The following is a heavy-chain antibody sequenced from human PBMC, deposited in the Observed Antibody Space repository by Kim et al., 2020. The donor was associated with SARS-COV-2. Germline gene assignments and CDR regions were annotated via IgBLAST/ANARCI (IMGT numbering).Heavy chain of an antibody. D-gene: IGHD5-12*01. V-gene: IGHV3-74*03. J-gene: IGHJ4*02. Sequence: GGSLRLSCAASEFTFKNFWMHWVRQGPGKGLEWVSRIDSDKGTTTYADSVRGRFTISRDNAKNTLYLQMNSLRAEDTAVYYCASSTPSGMDLWTNWGQGTLVTVSS. CDR2: IDSDKGTT. CDR1: EFTFKNFW. CDR3: ASSTPSGMDLWTN.